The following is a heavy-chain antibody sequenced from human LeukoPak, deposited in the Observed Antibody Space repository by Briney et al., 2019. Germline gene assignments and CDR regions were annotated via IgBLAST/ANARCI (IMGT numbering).Heavy chain of an antibody. CDR3: ARPNAPLGDYYYMDV. J-gene: IGHJ6*03. V-gene: IGHV3-23*01. Sequence: GGSLRLSCAASGFTFSSYAMSWVRQAPGKGLEWVSAISGSGGSTYYADSVKGRFTISRDNSKNTLYLQMNSLRAEDTAVYYCARPNAPLGDYYYMDVWGKGTTVTVSS. CDR1: GFTFSSYA. CDR2: ISGSGGST.